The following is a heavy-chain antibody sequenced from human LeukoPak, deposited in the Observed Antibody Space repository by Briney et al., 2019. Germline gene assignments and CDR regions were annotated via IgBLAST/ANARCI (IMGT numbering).Heavy chain of an antibody. D-gene: IGHD3-10*02. Sequence: GGSLRLSCAASGFTFSSYAMHWVRQAPGKGLEWVAVISYDGSNKYYADSVKGRFTISRDNSKNTLYLQMNSLRAEDTAVYYCAKIRDVRGVNFFDYWGQGTLVTVSS. CDR1: GFTFSSYA. CDR3: AKIRDVRGVNFFDY. CDR2: ISYDGSNK. J-gene: IGHJ4*02. V-gene: IGHV3-30-3*02.